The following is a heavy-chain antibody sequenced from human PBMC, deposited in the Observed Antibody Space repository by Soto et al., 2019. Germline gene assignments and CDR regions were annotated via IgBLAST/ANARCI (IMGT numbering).Heavy chain of an antibody. CDR2: IIPIFGTA. V-gene: IGHV1-69*12. CDR3: ARGSDSGSGRHYCYGMDV. D-gene: IGHD6-13*01. Sequence: QVQLVQSGAEVKKPGSSVKVSCKASGGTFSSYAISWVRQAPGQGLEWMGGIIPIFGTANYAQKFQGRVPITADESTRTAYRELSRLGSEDTAVYYCARGSDSGSGRHYCYGMDVWGQGTTVTVSS. CDR1: GGTFSSYA. J-gene: IGHJ6*02.